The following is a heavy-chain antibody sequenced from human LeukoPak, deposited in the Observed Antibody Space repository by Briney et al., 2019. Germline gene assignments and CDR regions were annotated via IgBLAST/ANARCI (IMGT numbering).Heavy chain of an antibody. CDR2: INQEASRT. D-gene: IGHD2/OR15-2a*01. CDR1: GFTFRSYW. V-gene: IGHV3-7*01. CDR3: AKYLGRAFDS. Sequence: GGSLTLSCAASGFTFRSYWMSWVRQAPGKGLEWLGHINQEASRTDHEDSVKGRFTISRDNARNLLYLHMSSLRAEDTAVYYWAKYLGRAFDSWGQGILVSVSS. J-gene: IGHJ4*02.